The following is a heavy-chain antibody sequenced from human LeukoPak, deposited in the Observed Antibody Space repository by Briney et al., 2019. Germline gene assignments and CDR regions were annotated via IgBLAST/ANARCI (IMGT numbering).Heavy chain of an antibody. CDR2: ISSSGSTI. J-gene: IGHJ4*02. CDR1: GFTFSSYE. Sequence: GGSLRLSCAASGFTFSSYEMNWVRQAPGKGLEWVSYISSSGSTIYYADSVKGRFTISRDNAKNSLYLQMNSLRAEDTAVYYCAKYGDRDYYFDYWGQGTLVTVSS. V-gene: IGHV3-48*03. CDR3: AKYGDRDYYFDY. D-gene: IGHD4-17*01.